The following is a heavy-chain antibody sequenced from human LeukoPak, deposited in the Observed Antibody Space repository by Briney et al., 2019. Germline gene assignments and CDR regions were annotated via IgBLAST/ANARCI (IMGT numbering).Heavy chain of an antibody. CDR3: ARCTLATEDRGSGMDV. D-gene: IGHD3-10*01. V-gene: IGHV4-59*01. CDR2: IYHSGRT. CDR1: GGSISNYY. J-gene: IGHJ6*02. Sequence: SETLSLTCTVSGGSISNYYWSWIRQPPGKGLEWIGNIYHSGRTNYSPSLKSRVTISIDTSNNQFSLNLRFVTAADTAVYYCARCTLATEDRGSGMDVWGQGTTVTVSS.